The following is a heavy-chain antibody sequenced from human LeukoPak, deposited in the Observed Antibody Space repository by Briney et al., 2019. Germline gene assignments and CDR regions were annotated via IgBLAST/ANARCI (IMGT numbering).Heavy chain of an antibody. Sequence: ASVKVSCKTSGYTFTSYSISWVRQAPGKGLEWMGLVDPEDGETIYAEKFQGRVTITADTSTDTAYMELSSLRSEDTAVYYCATAVVVVAATSWFDPWGQGTLVTVSS. D-gene: IGHD2-15*01. CDR2: VDPEDGET. CDR1: GYTFTSYS. CDR3: ATAVVVVAATSWFDP. J-gene: IGHJ5*02. V-gene: IGHV1-69-2*01.